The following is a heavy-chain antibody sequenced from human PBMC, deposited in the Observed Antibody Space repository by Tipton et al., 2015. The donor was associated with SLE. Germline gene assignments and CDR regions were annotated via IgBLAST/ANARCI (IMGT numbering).Heavy chain of an antibody. CDR1: GVSISSHSHY. J-gene: IGHJ4*02. Sequence: LRLSCTVSGVSISSHSHYWGWIRQPPGKGLEWIGIIYNSGSTYYNPSLKSRVTISVDTSKNQFSLKLSSVTAADTAVYYCARDRLGGVIVTTFDYWGQGTLVTVSS. V-gene: IGHV4-39*07. D-gene: IGHD3-16*02. CDR2: IYNSGST. CDR3: ARDRLGGVIVTTFDY.